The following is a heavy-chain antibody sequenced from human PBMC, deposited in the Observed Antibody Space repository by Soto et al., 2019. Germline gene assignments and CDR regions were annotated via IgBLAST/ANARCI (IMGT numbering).Heavy chain of an antibody. Sequence: QVQLQESGPGLVKPSQTLSLTCSLSGGSINSDEFYWTWIRQSPGKGLEWIGYIYSSGRTHYNPSLKSRINISLDTSNNLLSLRLSSVTAADTAVYYCARMRLHLGELSRNWFDPWGRGTLVTVSS. CDR2: IYSSGRT. V-gene: IGHV4-31*03. CDR3: ARMRLHLGELSRNWFDP. D-gene: IGHD3-16*02. CDR1: GGSINSDEFY. J-gene: IGHJ5*02.